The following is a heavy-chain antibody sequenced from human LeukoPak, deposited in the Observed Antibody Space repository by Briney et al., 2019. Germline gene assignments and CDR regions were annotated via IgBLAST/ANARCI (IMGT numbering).Heavy chain of an antibody. CDR1: GFTFSSYC. CDR2: IKQNGSEK. V-gene: IGHV3-7*01. CDR3: ARPLLYYYGSETYFWFDL. J-gene: IGHJ5*02. D-gene: IGHD3-10*01. Sequence: GGSLRLSCAASGFTFSSYCMSWVRQAPGKGLEWVVNIKQNGSEKYYVDSVKGRFTISRDSAENTVYLQMKSLKGEDTAFYYCARPLLYYYGSETYFWFDLWGQGTLVTVSS.